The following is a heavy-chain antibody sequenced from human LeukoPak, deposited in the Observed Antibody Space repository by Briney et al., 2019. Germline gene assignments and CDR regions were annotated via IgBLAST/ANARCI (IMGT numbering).Heavy chain of an antibody. V-gene: IGHV3-23*01. D-gene: IGHD3-16*02. Sequence: PGGSLRLSWAASGFTFSSDAMSWVRQAPGKGLEWVSAISGSGGSTYYADSVKGRFTISRDNSKNTLYLQMNSLRAEDTAVYYCAKDRNDYDYVWGSYRYWDCFDYWGQGTLVTVSS. CDR2: ISGSGGST. J-gene: IGHJ4*02. CDR3: AKDRNDYDYVWGSYRYWDCFDY. CDR1: GFTFSSDA.